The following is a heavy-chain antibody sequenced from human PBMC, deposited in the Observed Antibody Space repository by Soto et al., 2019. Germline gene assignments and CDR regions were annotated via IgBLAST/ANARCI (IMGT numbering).Heavy chain of an antibody. V-gene: IGHV4-59*08. D-gene: IGHD6-19*01. CDR1: GGSISSYY. CDR2: IHYSGST. Sequence: SETLSLTCTVSGGSISSYYWSWIRQPPGKGLEWIGYIHYSGSTNYNPSLKSRVTISLDTSNNQFSLTLNSVTASDTAVYYCARRGSGWFFDYWGQGTLVTVSS. J-gene: IGHJ4*02. CDR3: ARRGSGWFFDY.